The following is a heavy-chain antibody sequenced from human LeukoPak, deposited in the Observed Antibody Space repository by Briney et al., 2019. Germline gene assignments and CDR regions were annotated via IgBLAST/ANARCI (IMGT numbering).Heavy chain of an antibody. Sequence: GGSLRLSCAASGFTFDDYAMHWVRQAPRKGLEWVSGISWNSGSIGYADSVKGRFTISRDNAKNSLYLQMNSLRAEDMALYYCAKERSSGYSSSSYFDFWGQGTLVTVSS. V-gene: IGHV3-9*03. J-gene: IGHJ4*02. CDR3: AKERSSGYSSSSYFDF. CDR2: ISWNSGSI. CDR1: GFTFDDYA. D-gene: IGHD6-6*01.